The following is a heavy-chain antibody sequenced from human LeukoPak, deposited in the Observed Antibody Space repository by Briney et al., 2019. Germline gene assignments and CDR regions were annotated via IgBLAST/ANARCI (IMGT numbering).Heavy chain of an antibody. J-gene: IGHJ4*02. D-gene: IGHD1-26*01. CDR3: AKDISGSYYRNYFDY. V-gene: IGHV3-7*03. CDR1: GFSFSSFW. Sequence: PGGSLRLSCATSGFSFSSFWMSWVRQAPGKGLEWVANIKKDGSEKYYVDSVKGRFTISRDNAKNSLYLQMNSLRAEDTALYYCAKDISGSYYRNYFDYWGQGTLVTVSS. CDR2: IKKDGSEK.